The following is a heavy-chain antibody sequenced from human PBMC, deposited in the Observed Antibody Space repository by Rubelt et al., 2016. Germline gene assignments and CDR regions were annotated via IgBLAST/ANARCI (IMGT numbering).Heavy chain of an antibody. D-gene: IGHD6-13*01. CDR3: VAGFTGRYDY. V-gene: IGHV3-74*01. CDR1: GFTFSSYW. CDR2: SNEGGSRT. Sequence: EVQLVESGGGLVQPGGSLRLSCATSGFTFSSYWMHWVRQTPGKGLVWVSRSNEGGSRTDYADSARGRFTNSRDNAKSTLYLQMSRLRAEDTAIYYCVAGFTGRYDYGGQGTLVTVSS. J-gene: IGHJ4*02.